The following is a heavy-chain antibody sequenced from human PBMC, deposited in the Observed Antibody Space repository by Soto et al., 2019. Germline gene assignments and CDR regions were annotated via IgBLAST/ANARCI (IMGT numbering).Heavy chain of an antibody. D-gene: IGHD1-26*01. V-gene: IGHV1-58*02. CDR1: GCTFTSSA. CDR2: IVLGGGNT. Sequence: KVSCKAAGCTFTSSAMQWEQHARGQHSPRRGGIVLGGGNTNSAQKCQERVTITRDMSTSTAYMELSSLRSEDTAVYYCGADAEWEPLHPYHNGRAVWGQGTTVTVSS. J-gene: IGHJ6*02. CDR3: GADAEWEPLHPYHNGRAV.